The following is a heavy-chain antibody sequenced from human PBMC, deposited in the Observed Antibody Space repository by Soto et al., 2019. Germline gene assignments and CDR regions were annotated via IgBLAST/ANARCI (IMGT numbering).Heavy chain of an antibody. CDR3: ARERSYGSGSHDAFDI. J-gene: IGHJ3*02. D-gene: IGHD3-10*01. V-gene: IGHV1-69*06. CDR2: IILPFGTA. CDR1: GGTFSNYA. Sequence: ASVKVSCKASGGTFSNYAINWVRQAPGQGLEWMGGIILPFGTANYAQKFQGRVTITADKSTSTAYMELSSLRSEDTAVYYCARERSYGSGSHDAFDIWGQGTMVTVSS.